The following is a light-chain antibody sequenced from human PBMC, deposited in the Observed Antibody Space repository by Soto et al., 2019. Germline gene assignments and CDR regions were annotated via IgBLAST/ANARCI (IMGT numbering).Light chain of an antibody. CDR1: SSNIGAGYD. CDR3: QSYDSSLSVV. J-gene: IGLJ1*01. CDR2: GNS. Sequence: QSVLTQPPSVSGAPGQRVTISCTGSSSNIGAGYDVHWYQRLPGTAPKLLIYGNSNRPSGVPDRFSGSKSGTSASLAITGLQAEDEADYYCQSYDSSLSVVFGTGTKLTVL. V-gene: IGLV1-40*01.